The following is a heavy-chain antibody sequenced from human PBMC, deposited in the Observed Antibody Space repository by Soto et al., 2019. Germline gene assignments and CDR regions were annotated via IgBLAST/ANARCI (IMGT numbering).Heavy chain of an antibody. CDR1: GCTFSSYA. CDR2: SIPIFGTA. Sequence: ASVNVSFKASGCTFSSYAISWVRQAPGQGLEWMGGSIPIFGTANYAQKFPGRATITADESTSTAYMELRSLRPEDTAVYYCARDPGFWSGYKNWFDPWGQGTLVTVSS. J-gene: IGHJ5*02. CDR3: ARDPGFWSGYKNWFDP. D-gene: IGHD3-3*01. V-gene: IGHV1-69*13.